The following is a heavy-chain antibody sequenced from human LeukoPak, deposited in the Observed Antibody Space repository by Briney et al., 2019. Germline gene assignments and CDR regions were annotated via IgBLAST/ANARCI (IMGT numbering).Heavy chain of an antibody. CDR1: GGSFSGYY. Sequence: PSETLSLICAVYGGSFSGYYWSWIRQPPGKGLEWIGEINHSGSTNYNPSLKSRVTISVDTSKNQFSLKLSSVTAADTAVYYCARGRAVVTAYFDYWGQGTLVTVSS. D-gene: IGHD2-21*02. V-gene: IGHV4-34*01. CDR3: ARGRAVVTAYFDY. J-gene: IGHJ4*02. CDR2: INHSGST.